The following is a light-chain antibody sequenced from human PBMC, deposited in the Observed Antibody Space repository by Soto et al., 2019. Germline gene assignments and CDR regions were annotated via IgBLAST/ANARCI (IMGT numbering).Light chain of an antibody. J-gene: IGKJ4*01. CDR2: DSS. CDR1: QSVGTY. CDR3: QQRSDWPST. V-gene: IGKV3-11*01. Sequence: EIVLTQSPATLSLSPGERATLSCRASQSVGTYFAWYQQKPCPAPRLLIYDSSNRATGIPARFSGSGSGTDFTLTISSLEPEDFAVYSCQQRSDWPSTFGGGTKVEIK.